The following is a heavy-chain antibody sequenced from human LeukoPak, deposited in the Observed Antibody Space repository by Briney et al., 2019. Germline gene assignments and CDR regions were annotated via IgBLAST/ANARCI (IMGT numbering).Heavy chain of an antibody. D-gene: IGHD2-15*01. CDR3: AKADGYCSGGSCSYYFDY. Sequence: PGGSLRLSCAASGFTFSSYGMSWVRQAPGKGLEWVSAISGSGGSTYYADSVKGRFTISRDNSKNTLYLQMNSLRAEDTAVYYCAKADGYCSGGSCSYYFDYWGQGTLVTVSS. CDR1: GFTFSSYG. CDR2: ISGSGGST. V-gene: IGHV3-23*01. J-gene: IGHJ4*02.